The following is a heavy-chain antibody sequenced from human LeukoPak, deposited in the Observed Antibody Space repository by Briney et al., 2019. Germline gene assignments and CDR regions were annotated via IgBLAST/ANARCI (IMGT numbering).Heavy chain of an antibody. V-gene: IGHV3-74*01. J-gene: IGHJ3*02. Sequence: GGSLRLSCAASGFTFSSYWMHWVRQGPGKGLVWVSRISSDGRTTSYADSVKGRFTISRDNAKNTLYLQMNSLRVEDTAVYYCARDSRYYYDSRNYDNVAFDMWGQGTLVTVSS. CDR3: ARDSRYYYDSRNYDNVAFDM. CDR2: ISSDGRTT. CDR1: GFTFSSYW. D-gene: IGHD3-10*01.